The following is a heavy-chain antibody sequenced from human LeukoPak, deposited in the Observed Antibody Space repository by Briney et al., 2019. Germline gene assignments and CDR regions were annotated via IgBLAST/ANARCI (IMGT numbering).Heavy chain of an antibody. Sequence: GGSLRLSCAASGFTFSSYSMNWVRQAPGKGLEWVSSISSSSSYIYYADSVKGRFTISRDNAKNSLYLQMNSLRAEDTAVYYCARVETGDYYDSSGYYYYFDYWGQGTLVTVSS. CDR2: ISSSSSYI. V-gene: IGHV3-21*01. CDR1: GFTFSSYS. D-gene: IGHD3-22*01. CDR3: ARVETGDYYDSSGYYYYFDY. J-gene: IGHJ4*02.